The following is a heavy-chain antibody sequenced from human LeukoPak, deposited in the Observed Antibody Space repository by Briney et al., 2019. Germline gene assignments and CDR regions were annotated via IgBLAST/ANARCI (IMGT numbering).Heavy chain of an antibody. V-gene: IGHV1-24*01. J-gene: IGHJ4*02. Sequence: ASVKVSCKVSGYTLTELSMHWVRQAPGKGLEWMGGFDPEDGETIYAQKFQGRVTITADKSTSTAYMELSGLRSEDTAVYYCARGHLYSTWRAAYWGQGTLVTVSS. D-gene: IGHD6-13*01. CDR1: GYTLTELS. CDR3: ARGHLYSTWRAAY. CDR2: FDPEDGET.